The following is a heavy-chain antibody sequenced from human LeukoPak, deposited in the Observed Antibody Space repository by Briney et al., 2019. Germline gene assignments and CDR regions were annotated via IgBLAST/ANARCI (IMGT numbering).Heavy chain of an antibody. CDR2: TIGSGGST. J-gene: IGHJ3*02. V-gene: IGHV3-23*01. CDR3: AKDIYGSGSYYTPDAFDI. Sequence: GRSLRPSCAPSAFTPSTNAMSWVRQAAGKGLEWVSATIGSGGSTYSADSVKGRCTISRENSKNTLYLQMKSLRAEDTAVYYCAKDIYGSGSYYTPDAFDIWGQGTRGTVSS. CDR1: AFTPSTNA. D-gene: IGHD3-10*01.